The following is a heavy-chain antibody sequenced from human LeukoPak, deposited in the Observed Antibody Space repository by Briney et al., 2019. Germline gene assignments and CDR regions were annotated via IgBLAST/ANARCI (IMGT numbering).Heavy chain of an antibody. CDR2: ITAYNGNA. J-gene: IGHJ5*02. V-gene: IGHV1-18*01. CDR1: GYTFTSYS. CDR3: ARAPERLGWFDP. Sequence: ASVKVSCTASGYTFTSYSISWVRQAPGQGLEWMAWITAYNGNANYAQKFQGRVTMTTDTSTSTAYTELRSLRSDDTAVYYCARAPERLGWFDPWGQGTLVTVSS. D-gene: IGHD1-1*01.